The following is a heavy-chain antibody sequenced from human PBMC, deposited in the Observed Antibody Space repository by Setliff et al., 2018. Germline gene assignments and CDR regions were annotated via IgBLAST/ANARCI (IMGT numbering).Heavy chain of an antibody. CDR3: VRGDNWGDAFDI. Sequence: GGSLRLSCAASGFTFPNHGMHWVRQAPGKGLEWVSHISGNSTYIYYADSVKGRSTISRDNAKNSLYLQMNSLRAEDTAVYYCVRGDNWGDAFDIWGQGTMVTVSS. CDR2: ISGNSTYI. J-gene: IGHJ3*02. CDR1: GFTFPNHG. D-gene: IGHD1-1*01. V-gene: IGHV3-21*01.